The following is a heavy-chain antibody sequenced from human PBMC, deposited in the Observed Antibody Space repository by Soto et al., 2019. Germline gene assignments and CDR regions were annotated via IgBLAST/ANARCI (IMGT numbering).Heavy chain of an antibody. CDR3: ATGHYSNHPLDAFDI. CDR1: GYTLTELS. V-gene: IGHV1-24*01. CDR2: FDPEDGET. Sequence: GASVKVSCKVSGYTLTELSMHWVRQAPGKGLELMGGFDPEDGETIYAQKFQGRVTMTEXXXXXXAXMXLXXXXSEXTAVYYCATGHYSNHPLDAFDIWGQGTMVTVSS. J-gene: IGHJ3*02. D-gene: IGHD4-4*01.